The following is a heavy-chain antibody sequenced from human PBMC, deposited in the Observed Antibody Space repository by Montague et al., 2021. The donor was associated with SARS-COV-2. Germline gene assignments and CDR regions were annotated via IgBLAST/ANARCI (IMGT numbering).Heavy chain of an antibody. V-gene: IGHV3-23*03. D-gene: IGHD1-26*01. Sequence: SLSLSCAASGFTFSSHDMTWVRQAPGKGLEWVSIIHSGASYASYAGSVKGRFTISRDNSKNTLYPQMNSLRAEDTAVYYCAKGVGQKSSAVDYWGQGTQVTVSS. J-gene: IGHJ4*02. CDR3: AKGVGQKSSAVDY. CDR2: IHSGASYA. CDR1: GFTFSSHD.